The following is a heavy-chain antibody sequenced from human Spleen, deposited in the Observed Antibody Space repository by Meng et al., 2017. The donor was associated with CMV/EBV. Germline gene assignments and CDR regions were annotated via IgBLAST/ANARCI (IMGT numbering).Heavy chain of an antibody. CDR2: INPNTGDT. D-gene: IGHD4-17*01. J-gene: IGHJ4*03. CDR3: ARDDYGDVDY. CDR1: GYTFTDYY. Sequence: QVQLVQSGADVKKPGASVKASCKSSGYTFTDYYIHWVRQAPGKGLEWMGRINPNTGDTNYAPKFQGRVTMTRDTSTSTAYMELRSLRPDDTAVYYCARDDYGDVDYWGQGTTVTVSS. V-gene: IGHV1-2*06.